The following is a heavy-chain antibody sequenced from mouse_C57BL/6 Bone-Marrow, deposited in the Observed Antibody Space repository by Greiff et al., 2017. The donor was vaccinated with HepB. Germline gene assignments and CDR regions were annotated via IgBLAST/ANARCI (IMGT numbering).Heavy chain of an antibody. CDR3: ARNFFDY. J-gene: IGHJ2*01. CDR1: GYTFTSYW. Sequence: QVQLQQPGAELVMPGASVKLSCKASGYTFTSYWMHWVKQRPGQGLEWIGEIDPSDSYTNYTQKFKGKSTLTVDKSSSTAYMQLSSLTSEDSAVDYCARNFFDYWGQGTTLTVSS. CDR2: IDPSDSYT. V-gene: IGHV1-69*01.